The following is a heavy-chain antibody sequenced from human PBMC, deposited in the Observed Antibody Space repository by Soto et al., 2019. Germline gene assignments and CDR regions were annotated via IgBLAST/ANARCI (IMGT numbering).Heavy chain of an antibody. CDR3: ATDYYARRGMAFDI. CDR1: GYTRTELS. V-gene: IGHV1-24*01. CDR2: FDPEDGET. D-gene: IGHD3-10*01. J-gene: IGHJ3*02. Sequence: ASVKGSFKVCGYTRTELSMHWVRQAPGKGLEWMGGFDPEDGETIYAQKFQGRGTMTEDTSTDTAYMELSSLRSEDTAVYYCATDYYARRGMAFDIWGPGTMLIVSS.